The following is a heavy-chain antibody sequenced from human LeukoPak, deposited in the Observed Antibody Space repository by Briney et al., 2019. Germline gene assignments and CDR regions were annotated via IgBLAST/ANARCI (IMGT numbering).Heavy chain of an antibody. D-gene: IGHD3-10*01. Sequence: SETLSLTCVVSGGPISGYYWSWIRQSPAKGLEWVGYISSSGSTNYNPSLKRRVTKSVDTPKNQFSLKLSSVTAADTAVYYCARHDGSGSYRFDYWGQGTLVTVSS. CDR2: ISSSGST. CDR3: ARHDGSGSYRFDY. V-gene: IGHV4-59*08. CDR1: GGPISGYY. J-gene: IGHJ4*02.